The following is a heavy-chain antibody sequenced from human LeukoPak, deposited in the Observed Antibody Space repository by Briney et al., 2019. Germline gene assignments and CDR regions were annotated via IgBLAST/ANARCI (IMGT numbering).Heavy chain of an antibody. CDR3: AREGTFGDYRASGDH. CDR2: IKQDGSQK. CDR1: GFTFSTYW. J-gene: IGHJ4*02. D-gene: IGHD2-21*02. V-gene: IGHV3-7*03. Sequence: SGGSLRLSCEASGFTFSTYWMKWVRQAPGKGLEWVANIKQDGSQKYYVDSVKGRFIISRDNAKSSLYLQMNSVRAEDTAVYYCAREGTFGDYRASGDHWGQGALVTVSS.